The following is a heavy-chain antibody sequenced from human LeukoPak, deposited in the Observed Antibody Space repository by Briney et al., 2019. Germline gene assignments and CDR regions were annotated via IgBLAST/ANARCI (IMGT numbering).Heavy chain of an antibody. CDR1: GFTFSNFV. D-gene: IGHD2-21*01. J-gene: IGHJ4*02. Sequence: GGSLRLSCAASGFTFSNFVMSWVRQAPGKGLEWVSYIDGGGGSTYYADSVKGRFSISRDNSKNTLYLQMNSLRAEDTAVYYCAKSVVVPSSYFDYWGQGTLVTVSS. CDR3: AKSVVVPSSYFDY. V-gene: IGHV3-23*01. CDR2: IDGGGGST.